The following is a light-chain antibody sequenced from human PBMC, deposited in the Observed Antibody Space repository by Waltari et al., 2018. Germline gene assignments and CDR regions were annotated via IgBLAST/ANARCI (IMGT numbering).Light chain of an antibody. J-gene: IGLJ3*02. CDR2: ASY. CDR1: SSNIGAGFE. Sequence: QSVLTQPPSVFGAPGQRVTISCTGTSSNIGAGFEVFWYQQLPGSAPKLLIFASYKRSSGVPDRISGSTSGTSASLAITGLQAEDEADYYCQSYDSSLSGRVFGGGTRLTVL. V-gene: IGLV1-40*01. CDR3: QSYDSSLSGRV.